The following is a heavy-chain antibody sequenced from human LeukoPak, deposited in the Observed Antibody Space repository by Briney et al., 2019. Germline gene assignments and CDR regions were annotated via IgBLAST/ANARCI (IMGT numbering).Heavy chain of an antibody. CDR1: GLTFGDYA. J-gene: IGHJ4*02. CDR2: IRSNTYGGTA. V-gene: IGHV3-49*03. Sequence: PGGSLRLSCTASGLTFGDYAMSWFRQAPGKGLEWVGFIRSNTYGGTAEYAASVKGRFTISRDDSKSIAYLQMNSLKTEDTAVYYCTKGDYHAYWGQGTLATVSS. CDR3: TKGDYHAY.